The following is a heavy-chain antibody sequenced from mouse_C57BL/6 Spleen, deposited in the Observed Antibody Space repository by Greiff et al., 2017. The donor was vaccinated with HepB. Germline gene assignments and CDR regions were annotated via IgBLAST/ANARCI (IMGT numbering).Heavy chain of an antibody. Sequence: EVHLVESGPGLVKPSQSLSLTCSVTGYSITSGYYWNWIRQFPGNKLEWMGYISYDGSNNYNPSLKNRISITRDTSKNQFFLKLNSVTTEDTATYYCARHYGSGWFAYWGQGTLVTVSA. V-gene: IGHV3-6*01. CDR3: ARHYGSGWFAY. J-gene: IGHJ3*01. D-gene: IGHD1-1*01. CDR1: GYSITSGYY. CDR2: ISYDGSN.